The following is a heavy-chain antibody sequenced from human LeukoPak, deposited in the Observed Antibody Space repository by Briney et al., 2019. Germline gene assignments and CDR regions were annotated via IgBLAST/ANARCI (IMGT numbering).Heavy chain of an antibody. CDR2: ISAYNGNT. Sequence: ASVKVSCKASGYTFTSYGISWVRQAPGQGLEWMGWISAYNGNTNYAQKLQGRVTMTTGTSTSTAYMELRSLRSDDTAVYYCARGPLFGWEIRPFDPWGQGTLFTVSS. V-gene: IGHV1-18*01. CDR3: ARGPLFGWEIRPFDP. CDR1: GYTFTSYG. J-gene: IGHJ5*02. D-gene: IGHD1-26*01.